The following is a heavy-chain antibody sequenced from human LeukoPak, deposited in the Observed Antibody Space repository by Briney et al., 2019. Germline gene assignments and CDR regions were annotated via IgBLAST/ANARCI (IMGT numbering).Heavy chain of an antibody. CDR2: IYYSGST. V-gene: IGHV4-59*12. CDR1: GGSISSYY. J-gene: IGHJ4*02. Sequence: PSETLSLTCTVSGGSISSYYWSWIRQPPGKGLEWIGYIYYSGSTYYNPSLKSRVTISVDTSKNQFSLKLSSVTAADTAVYYCAREYFYHSRRMMNLFDYWGQGTLVTVSS. D-gene: IGHD3-22*01. CDR3: AREYFYHSRRMMNLFDY.